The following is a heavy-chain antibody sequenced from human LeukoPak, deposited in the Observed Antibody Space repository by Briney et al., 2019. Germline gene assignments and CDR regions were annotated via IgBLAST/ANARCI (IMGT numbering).Heavy chain of an antibody. CDR2: ITSNGGST. D-gene: IGHD2-15*01. Sequence: QPGGSLRLSCSAAGFSFSSDGMHWVRQAPGKGLEYVSAITSNGGSTFYTDSVKGRFSISRDNSRNTLCLQMSSLRPEDTAVYYCVRAWYYFDYWGQGTLVTVSS. CDR3: VRAWYYFDY. V-gene: IGHV3-64D*09. CDR1: GFSFSSDG. J-gene: IGHJ4*02.